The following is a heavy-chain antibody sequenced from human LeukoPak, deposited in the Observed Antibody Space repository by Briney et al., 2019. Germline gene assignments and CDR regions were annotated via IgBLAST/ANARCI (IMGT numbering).Heavy chain of an antibody. Sequence: ASVKVSCKASGYTFTSCGISWVRQAPGQGLEWMGWISAYNGNTNYAQKLQGRVTMTTDTSTSTAYMELRSLRSDDTAVYYCARDPSPYYDILTGRGAFDIWGQGTVVTVSS. CDR1: GYTFTSCG. CDR2: ISAYNGNT. D-gene: IGHD3-9*01. V-gene: IGHV1-18*01. CDR3: ARDPSPYYDILTGRGAFDI. J-gene: IGHJ3*02.